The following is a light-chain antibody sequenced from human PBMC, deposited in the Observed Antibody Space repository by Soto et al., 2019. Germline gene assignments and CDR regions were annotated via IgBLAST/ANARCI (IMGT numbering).Light chain of an antibody. CDR1: QSVNSNY. Sequence: EIVLTQSPGTLSLSPGERATLSCRASQSVNSNYLAWCQQKPGQAPRLLIYGASSRASGIPDRFSGSGSGTDFTLTISRLEPEDFAVYYCQQYGRSPWTFGQGTKVEIK. CDR3: QQYGRSPWT. CDR2: GAS. J-gene: IGKJ1*01. V-gene: IGKV3-20*01.